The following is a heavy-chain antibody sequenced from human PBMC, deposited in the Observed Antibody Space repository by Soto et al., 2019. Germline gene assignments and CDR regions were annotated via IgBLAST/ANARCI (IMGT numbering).Heavy chain of an antibody. CDR1: GYSFSDYH. CDR3: ARGHSTDCSNGVCPFSYNHGMDV. V-gene: IGHV1-2*04. D-gene: IGHD2-8*01. CDR2: INPKSGGT. Sequence: ASVKVSCKASGYSFSDYHIHWVRQAPGQGLEWLGRINPKSGGTSSAQKFQGWVTMTRDTSISTAYMELTRLRSDDTAVYFCARGHSTDCSNGVCPFSYNHGMDVWGQGTTVTVSS. J-gene: IGHJ6*02.